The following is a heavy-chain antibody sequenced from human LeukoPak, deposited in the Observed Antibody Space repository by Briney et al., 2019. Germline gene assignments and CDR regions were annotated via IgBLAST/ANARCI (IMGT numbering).Heavy chain of an antibody. J-gene: IGHJ4*02. CDR1: GFTFSSYA. V-gene: IGHV3-30-3*02. D-gene: IGHD2-2*01. CDR2: ISYDGSNK. CDR3: AKSQLLITDWRY. Sequence: GGSLRLSCAASGFTFSSYAMHWVRQAPGKGLEWVAVISYDGSNKYYADSVKGRFTISRDNSKNTLYLQMNSLRAEDTAVYYCAKSQLLITDWRYWGQGTLVTVSS.